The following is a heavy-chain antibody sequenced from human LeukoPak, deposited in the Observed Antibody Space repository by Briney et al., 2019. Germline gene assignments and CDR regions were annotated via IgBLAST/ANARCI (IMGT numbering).Heavy chain of an antibody. J-gene: IGHJ6*03. V-gene: IGHV3-53*01. Sequence: PGGSLRLSCTASGFTFTRNYMGWVRQAPGKGLEGVGVIYSGGSKYNADSVKGRFTISRDNSKNTMYLQMNSLRAEDTDVYYCARHLATDYYYYHVDVWGKGTAVTVSS. CDR2: IYSGGSK. D-gene: IGHD5-24*01. CDR1: GFTFTRNY. CDR3: ARHLATDYYYYHVDV.